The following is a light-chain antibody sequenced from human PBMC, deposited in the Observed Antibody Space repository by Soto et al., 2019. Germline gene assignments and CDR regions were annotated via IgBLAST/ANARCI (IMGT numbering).Light chain of an antibody. J-gene: IGKJ2*01. CDR1: QSISTY. Sequence: DIQLTQSPSSLSASVGDKVTITCRASQSISTYLNWYQQKPGKAPKLLIYAASTLQSGVPSRFSGSGSGTDFTLTISSLQPEDFATYYCQQSYSTPRPFGQGPKLEIK. V-gene: IGKV1-39*01. CDR2: AAS. CDR3: QQSYSTPRP.